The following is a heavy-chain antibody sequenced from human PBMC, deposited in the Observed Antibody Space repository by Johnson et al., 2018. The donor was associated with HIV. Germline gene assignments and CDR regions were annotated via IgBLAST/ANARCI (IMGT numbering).Heavy chain of an antibody. D-gene: IGHD6-13*01. CDR1: GFTFDDYG. CDR3: ARDCIRGPYSSSWSGAFDI. Sequence: VQLVESGGGLVQPGGSRRLSCAASGFTFDDYGMSWVRQAPGKGLEWVSGINWNGGSTGYADSVKGRFTISSDNAKNSLYLQMNSLRAEDTAVYYCARDCIRGPYSSSWSGAFDIWGQGTMVTVSS. J-gene: IGHJ3*02. CDR2: INWNGGST. V-gene: IGHV3-20*04.